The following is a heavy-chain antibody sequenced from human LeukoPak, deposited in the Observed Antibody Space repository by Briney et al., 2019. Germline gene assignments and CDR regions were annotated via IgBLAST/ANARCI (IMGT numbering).Heavy chain of an antibody. CDR2: IYYSGST. J-gene: IGHJ6*02. D-gene: IGHD4-11*01. CDR3: ARATTDLSYYYYGMDV. V-gene: IGHV4-61*08. Sequence: SETLSLTCTVSGGPISSGGYYWSWIRQPPGKGLEWIGYIYYSGSTNYNPSLKSQVTISVDTSKNQFSLKLSSVTAADTAVYYCARATTDLSYYYYGMDVWGQGTTVTVSS. CDR1: GGPISSGGYY.